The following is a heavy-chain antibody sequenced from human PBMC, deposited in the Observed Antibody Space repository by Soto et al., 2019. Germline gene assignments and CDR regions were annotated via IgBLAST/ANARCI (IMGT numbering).Heavy chain of an antibody. J-gene: IGHJ4*02. D-gene: IGHD2-21*02. V-gene: IGHV1-18*04. CDR3: AIDERDSCSGGDCFYFDY. CDR1: GYTFTNYG. Sequence: QVQLVQSGGEVKKPGASVKVSCKASGYTFTNYGISWVRQAPGPGLEWVGWISTYNSNTNSAPRLQGRLTMTTDTSTSTAYMELRSLTCDDTAVYYCAIDERDSCSGGDCFYFDYWGQATLVTVSS. CDR2: ISTYNSNT.